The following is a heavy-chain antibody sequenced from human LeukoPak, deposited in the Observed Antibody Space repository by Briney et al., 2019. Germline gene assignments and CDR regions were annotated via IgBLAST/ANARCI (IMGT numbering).Heavy chain of an antibody. Sequence: ASVKVSCRASGYTFTGYYMHWVRQAPGQGLEWMGWINPNSGGTNYAQKFQGRVTMSRDTSISTAYMELSRLRSDDTAVYYCARSEELEPQNIYYYSYMDVWGKGTTVTVSS. V-gene: IGHV1-2*02. D-gene: IGHD1-1*01. CDR1: GYTFTGYY. CDR2: INPNSGGT. J-gene: IGHJ6*03. CDR3: ARSEELEPQNIYYYSYMDV.